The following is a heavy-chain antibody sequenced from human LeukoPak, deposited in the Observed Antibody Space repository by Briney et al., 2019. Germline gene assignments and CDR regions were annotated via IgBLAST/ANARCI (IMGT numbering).Heavy chain of an antibody. D-gene: IGHD3-22*01. V-gene: IGHV3-48*03. CDR3: ARDGYYYDSSGYYSYYFDY. CDR1: GFTFSSYE. Sequence: GGSLILSCAASGFTFSSYEMNWVRQAPGKGLEWVSYISSSGSTIYYADSVKGRFTISRDNAKNSLYLQMNSLRAEDTAVYYCARDGYYYDSSGYYSYYFDYWGQGTLVTVSS. CDR2: ISSSGSTI. J-gene: IGHJ4*02.